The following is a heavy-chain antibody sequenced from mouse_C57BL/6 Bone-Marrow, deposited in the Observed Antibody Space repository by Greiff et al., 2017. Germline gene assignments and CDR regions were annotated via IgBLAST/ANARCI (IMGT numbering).Heavy chain of an antibody. Sequence: EVQLVESEGGLVQPGSSMKLSCTASGFTFSDYYMAWVRQVPEKGLEWVANINYDGSSTYYLDSLKSRFIISRDNAKNILYLQMSSLKSEDTATYYCAREWGGNYVLWYFDVWGTGTTVTVSS. CDR2: INYDGSST. CDR3: AREWGGNYVLWYFDV. V-gene: IGHV5-16*01. J-gene: IGHJ1*03. CDR1: GFTFSDYY. D-gene: IGHD2-1*01.